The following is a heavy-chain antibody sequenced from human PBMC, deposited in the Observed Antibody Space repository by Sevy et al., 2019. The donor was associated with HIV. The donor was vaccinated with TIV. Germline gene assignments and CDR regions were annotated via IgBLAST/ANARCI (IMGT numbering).Heavy chain of an antibody. CDR1: GGTFSSYA. V-gene: IGHV1-69*13. Sequence: ASLKVSCKASGGTFSSYAISWVRQAPGQGLEWMGGIIPIFGTANYAQKFQGRVTITADESTSTAYMELSSLRSEDTAVYYCASRSSPLVDWFDPWGQGTLVTVSS. D-gene: IGHD3-10*01. CDR3: ASRSSPLVDWFDP. J-gene: IGHJ5*02. CDR2: IIPIFGTA.